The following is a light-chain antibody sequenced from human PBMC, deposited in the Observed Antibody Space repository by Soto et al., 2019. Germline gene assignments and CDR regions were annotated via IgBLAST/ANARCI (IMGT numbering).Light chain of an antibody. CDR1: QSVSSSY. J-gene: IGKJ2*01. V-gene: IGKV3-20*01. Sequence: EIVLTQSPGTLSLSPGERATLSCRASQSVSSSYLAWYQQKPGQAPRLLIYGASSRATGIPDRFSDSGSGTDFTLTISRLESEDFEVYYCQQYGSSQYTFGQGTKLEIK. CDR2: GAS. CDR3: QQYGSSQYT.